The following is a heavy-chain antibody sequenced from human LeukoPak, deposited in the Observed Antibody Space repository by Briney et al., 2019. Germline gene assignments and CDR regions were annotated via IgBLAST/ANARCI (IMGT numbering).Heavy chain of an antibody. CDR2: IRYDGSNK. CDR1: GFTFSSYG. V-gene: IGHV3-30*02. CDR3: AKDRANPLLWQHMDV. Sequence: GGSLRLSCAASGFTFSSYGMHWVRQAPGKGLEWVAFIRYDGSNKYYADSVKGRFTIFRDNSKNTLYLQMNSLRAEDTAVYYCAKDRANPLLWQHMDVWGKGTTVTISS. J-gene: IGHJ6*03. D-gene: IGHD4/OR15-4a*01.